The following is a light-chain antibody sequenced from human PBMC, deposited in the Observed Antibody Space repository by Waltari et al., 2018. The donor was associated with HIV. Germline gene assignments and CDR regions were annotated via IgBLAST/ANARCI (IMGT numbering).Light chain of an antibody. J-gene: IGKJ4*01. CDR2: TAS. Sequence: IQMTQSPSFLSASVGDRVTIPCRASQSPSNFLAWYQQKPVNAPKLLIYTASVLESGVPSRFSGSGSGTEFTLTISSLQPDDFATYYCQQYYSPLTFGGGTKVEIK. V-gene: IGKV1-5*03. CDR3: QQYYSPLT. CDR1: QSPSNF.